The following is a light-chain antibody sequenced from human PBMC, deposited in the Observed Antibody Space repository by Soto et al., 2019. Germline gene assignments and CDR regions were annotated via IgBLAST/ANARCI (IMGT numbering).Light chain of an antibody. CDR3: QSYDGRLSGSGV. Sequence: QSVLTQPPSVSGTPGQRVTISCVGSSSNIGAGYDVHWYQQLPGTAPKLLIYGNINRPSGIPDRFSGSKSGTSASLAITGLQAEDEADYYCQSYDGRLSGSGVFGGGTKVTVL. CDR1: SSNIGAGYD. CDR2: GNI. J-gene: IGLJ3*02. V-gene: IGLV1-40*01.